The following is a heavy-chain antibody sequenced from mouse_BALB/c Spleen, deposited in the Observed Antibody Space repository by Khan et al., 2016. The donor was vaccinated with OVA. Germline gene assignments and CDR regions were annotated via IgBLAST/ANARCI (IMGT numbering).Heavy chain of an antibody. Sequence: EVQVVESGGGLVQPGGSRKLSCAASGFTFTSYGMHWIRQAPEKGLEWVAYISSDSSTIYYADTVKGRFTISRDNPKNTLFLQMTSLRSGDTAMYFCATSYFYGYYFDYWCQGTTLTVTS. CDR3: ATSYFYGYYFDY. V-gene: IGHV5-17*02. D-gene: IGHD1-1*01. J-gene: IGHJ2*01. CDR1: GFTFTSYG. CDR2: ISSDSSTI.